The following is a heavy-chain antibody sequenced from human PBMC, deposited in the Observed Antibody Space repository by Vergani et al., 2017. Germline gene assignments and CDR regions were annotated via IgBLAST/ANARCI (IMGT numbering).Heavy chain of an antibody. D-gene: IGHD5-24*01. J-gene: IGHJ4*02. CDR3: ARDQSNVEMATIHFYVPTY. CDR1: GGTFSSYA. V-gene: IGHV1-69*12. Sequence: QVQLEQSGAEVKKPGSSVTVSCRASGGTFSSYAISWVRQAPGQGLEWMGGIIPIFGTANYAQKFQGRVTITADESTSTAYMELSSLRSEDTAVYYCARDQSNVEMATIHFYVPTYWGQGTLVTVSS. CDR2: IIPIFGTA.